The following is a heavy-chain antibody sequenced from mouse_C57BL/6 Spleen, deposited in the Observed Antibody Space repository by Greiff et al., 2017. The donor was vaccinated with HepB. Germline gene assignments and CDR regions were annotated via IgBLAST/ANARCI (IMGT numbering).Heavy chain of an antibody. Sequence: EVKVVESGEGLVKPGGSLKLSCAASGFTFSSYAMSWVRQTPEKRLEWVAYISSGGDYIYYADTVKGRFTISRDNARNTLYLQMSSLKSEDTAMYYCTREGSKISFAYWGQGTLVTVSA. D-gene: IGHD2-5*01. J-gene: IGHJ3*01. V-gene: IGHV5-9-1*02. CDR3: TREGSKISFAY. CDR1: GFTFSSYA. CDR2: ISSGGDYI.